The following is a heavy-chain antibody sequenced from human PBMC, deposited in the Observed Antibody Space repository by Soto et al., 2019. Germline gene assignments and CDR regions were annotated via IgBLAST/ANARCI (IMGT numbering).Heavy chain of an antibody. V-gene: IGHV1-69*13. CDR1: GGTFSSYA. CDR2: IIPIFGTA. D-gene: IGHD3-10*01. CDR3: ASGTTYYYGSGSYRAAAFDY. J-gene: IGHJ4*02. Sequence: SVKVSCKASGGTFSSYAISWVRQAPGQGLEWMGGIIPIFGTANYAQKFQGRVTITADESTSTAYMELSSLRSEDTAVYYCASGTTYYYGSGSYRAAAFDYWGQGTLVTVSS.